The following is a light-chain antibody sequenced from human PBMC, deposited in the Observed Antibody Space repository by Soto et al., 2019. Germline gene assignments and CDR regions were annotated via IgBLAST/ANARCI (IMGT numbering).Light chain of an antibody. CDR1: QSISSTY. CDR2: GAS. J-gene: IGKJ1*01. Sequence: EIVLTQSPGTLYFSPGERATLSCRASQSISSTYLAWYQQKPGQAPRLLIYGASSRATGIPDRFSGSGSGTDFSLTISRLEPEDVAVYYCQQYGTSRRTFGQGTKVEIK. CDR3: QQYGTSRRT. V-gene: IGKV3-20*01.